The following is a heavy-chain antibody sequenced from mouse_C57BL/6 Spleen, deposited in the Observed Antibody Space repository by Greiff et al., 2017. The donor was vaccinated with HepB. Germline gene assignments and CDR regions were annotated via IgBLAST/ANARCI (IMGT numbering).Heavy chain of an antibody. J-gene: IGHJ4*01. Sequence: VQLQQPGAELVMPGASVKLSCKASGYTFTSYWMHWVKQRPGQGLEWIGEIDPSDSYTNYNQKFKGKSTLTVDKSSSTAYMQLSSLTSEDSAGYYCALLRSAMDYWGQGTSVTVSS. CDR1: GYTFTSYW. V-gene: IGHV1-69*01. CDR2: IDPSDSYT. CDR3: ALLRSAMDY. D-gene: IGHD1-1*01.